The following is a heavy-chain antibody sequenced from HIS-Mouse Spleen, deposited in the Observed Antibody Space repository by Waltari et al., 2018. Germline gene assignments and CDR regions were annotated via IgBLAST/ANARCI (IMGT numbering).Heavy chain of an antibody. J-gene: IGHJ3*02. Sequence: EVQLVESGGGLVQPGGSLRLSCAASGFTFSSYSMPWVRSAPGKGLVWVSRINSDGSSTSYADSVKGRFTISRDNAKNTLYLQMNSLRAEDTAVYYCAREHSSSSDAFDIWGKGTMVTVSS. D-gene: IGHD6-6*01. CDR2: INSDGSST. V-gene: IGHV3-74*01. CDR1: GFTFSSYS. CDR3: AREHSSSSDAFDI.